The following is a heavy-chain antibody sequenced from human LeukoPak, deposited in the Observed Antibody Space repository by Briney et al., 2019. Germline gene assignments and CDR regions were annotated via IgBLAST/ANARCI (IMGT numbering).Heavy chain of an antibody. V-gene: IGHV4-34*01. CDR2: INHSGST. D-gene: IGHD3-10*01. J-gene: IGHJ4*02. CDR3: AVGRYYYGSGSYYDLGY. CDR1: GGSFSGYY. Sequence: PSETLSLTCAVYGGSFSGYYWSWIRQPPGKGLEWIGEINHSGSTNYNPSPKSRVTISVDTSKNQFSLKLSSVTAADTAVYYCAVGRYYYGSGSYYDLGYWGQGTLVTVSS.